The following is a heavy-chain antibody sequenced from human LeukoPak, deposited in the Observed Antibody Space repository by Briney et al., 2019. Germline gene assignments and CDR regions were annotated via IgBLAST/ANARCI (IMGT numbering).Heavy chain of an antibody. Sequence: GESLKISCKGSGYSFTTFWIGWARQVPGKGLEWMGIIYPGDSDTSYSPSFQGQVTNSADKSISTDYLQWSSLKASDTAMYYCAGDRGGNSFLDYWGQGTLVTVSS. CDR1: GYSFTTFW. CDR2: IYPGDSDT. V-gene: IGHV5-51*01. J-gene: IGHJ4*02. CDR3: AGDRGGNSFLDY. D-gene: IGHD1-7*01.